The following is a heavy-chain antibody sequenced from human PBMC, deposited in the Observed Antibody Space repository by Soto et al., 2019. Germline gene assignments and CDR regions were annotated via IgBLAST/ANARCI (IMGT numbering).Heavy chain of an antibody. CDR1: GDSVTSGSYY. CDR2: ISYTGRT. CDR3: AREWGLLPYYVMNV. J-gene: IGHJ6*02. D-gene: IGHD7-27*01. Sequence: SETLSLTCIVSGDSVTSGSYYWSWLRQPPGKGLEWIGYISYTGRTKYNPSLQSRVTISVDTSKNDFSLNLSSVTAADTAVYFCAREWGLLPYYVMNVWGHGTAVTVSS. V-gene: IGHV4-61*03.